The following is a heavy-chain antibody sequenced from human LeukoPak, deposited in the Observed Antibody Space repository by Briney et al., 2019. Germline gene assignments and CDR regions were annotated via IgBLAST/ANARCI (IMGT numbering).Heavy chain of an antibody. J-gene: IGHJ5*02. CDR3: ATQNYDFWSGYLYNWFDP. V-gene: IGHV1-2*02. CDR2: INPNSGGT. CDR1: GYTFTGYY. D-gene: IGHD3-3*01. Sequence: ASVKVSCKASGYTFTGYYMHWVRQAPGQGLEWMGWINPNSGGTNYAQKFQGRVTMTRDTSIGTAYMELSRLRSDDTAVYYCATQNYDFWSGYLYNWFDPWGQGTLVTVSS.